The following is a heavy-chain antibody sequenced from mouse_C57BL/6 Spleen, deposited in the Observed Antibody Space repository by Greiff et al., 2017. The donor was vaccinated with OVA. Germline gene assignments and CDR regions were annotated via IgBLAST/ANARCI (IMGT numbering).Heavy chain of an antibody. J-gene: IGHJ4*01. CDR3: ERHDSLPAMDC. D-gene: IGHD6-1*01. CDR1: GYTFTSYW. CDR2: INPSNGGT. V-gene: IGHV1-53*01. Sequence: QVQLQQPGTELVKPGASVKLSCKASGYTFTSYWMHWVKQRPGQGLEWIGDINPSNGGTNYNEKFKSKATLTVDKSSSTAYMQLSSLTSEGSAVYDCERHDSLPAMDCWGQGTSVTVSS.